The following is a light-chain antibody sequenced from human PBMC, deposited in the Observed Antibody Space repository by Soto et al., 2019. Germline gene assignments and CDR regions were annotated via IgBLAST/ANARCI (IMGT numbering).Light chain of an antibody. Sequence: DIPMTQSPSSLSASVGDRVTLTCRASQGISTYLAWYQQRPGKVPTLLIYAASTLQSGVPSRFSGSGSGTDFTLTISSLQPEDFATYYCQQTYKTPLTFGQGTQVEIK. CDR3: QQTYKTPLT. CDR2: AAS. J-gene: IGKJ1*01. CDR1: QGISTY. V-gene: IGKV1-27*01.